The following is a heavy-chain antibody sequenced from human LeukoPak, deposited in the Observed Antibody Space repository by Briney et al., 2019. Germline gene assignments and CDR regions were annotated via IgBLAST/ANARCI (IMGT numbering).Heavy chain of an antibody. D-gene: IGHD1-26*01. Sequence: ASVKVSCKVSGYTLTELSMHWVRQAPGKGLEWMGGFDPEDGETIYAQKFQGRVTMTEDTSTDTAYMELSSLRSEDTAVYYCASGWGATYFFDYWGQGTLVTVSS. CDR1: GYTLTELS. V-gene: IGHV1-24*01. J-gene: IGHJ4*02. CDR3: ASGWGATYFFDY. CDR2: FDPEDGET.